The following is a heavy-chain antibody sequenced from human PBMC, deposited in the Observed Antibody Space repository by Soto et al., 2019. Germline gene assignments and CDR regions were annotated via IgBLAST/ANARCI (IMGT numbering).Heavy chain of an antibody. CDR2: ISAGAGST. J-gene: IGHJ4*02. V-gene: IGHV3-23*01. Sequence: GGSLRISCAASGFTFSSYAMNWVRQAPGKGLEWVSGISAGAGSTYYADSVKGRFTISRDNSKNTLYLQMNSRRAEDTAIYYFVKGHYSGTHVYSDYPGQGPQVTVSS. D-gene: IGHD1-26*01. CDR3: VKGHYSGTHVYSDY. CDR1: GFTFSSYA.